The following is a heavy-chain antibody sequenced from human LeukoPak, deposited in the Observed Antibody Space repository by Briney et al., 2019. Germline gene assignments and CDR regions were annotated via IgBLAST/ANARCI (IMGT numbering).Heavy chain of an antibody. J-gene: IGHJ4*02. CDR1: GFTFGDHA. Sequence: GGSLRLSCTTSGFTFGDHAMSWFRQAPGKGLEWVGLIRNKAYRGTTEYATSVKGRFTISRDDSKNIAYLQMNSLKTEDIAVYYCTRDWQGVVYWGQGTLVTVSS. V-gene: IGHV3-49*03. D-gene: IGHD3-22*01. CDR2: IRNKAYRGTT. CDR3: TRDWQGVVY.